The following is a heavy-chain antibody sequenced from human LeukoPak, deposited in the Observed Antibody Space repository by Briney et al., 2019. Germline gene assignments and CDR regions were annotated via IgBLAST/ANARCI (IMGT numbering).Heavy chain of an antibody. V-gene: IGHV1-69*13. CDR1: GGTFSSYA. CDR2: IIPIFGTA. J-gene: IGHJ4*02. Sequence: GASVKVSCKASGGTFSSYAISWVRQAPGQGLEWMGGIIPIFGTANYAQKFQGRVTITADESTGTVYMELSSLRSEDTAVYYCARDQVGTRYYYDSSGYFGYWGQGTLVTVSS. D-gene: IGHD3-22*01. CDR3: ARDQVGTRYYYDSSGYFGY.